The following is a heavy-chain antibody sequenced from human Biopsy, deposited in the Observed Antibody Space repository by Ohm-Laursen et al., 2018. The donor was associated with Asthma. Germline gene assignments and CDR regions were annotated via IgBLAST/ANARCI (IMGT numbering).Heavy chain of an antibody. V-gene: IGHV1-69*13. D-gene: IGHD3-22*01. CDR3: ARDPSYFDPSVEGWHL. J-gene: IGHJ3*01. CDR2: IIPIFLTP. Sequence: ASVKVSCKCSRDIFNSYGFSWVRQAPGQGLEWMGGIIPIFLTPNYARRFRGRVTISADEYTRTAYMELSSLRSEDTAVYYCARDPSYFDPSVEGWHLWGQGTMVTVSS. CDR1: RDIFNSYG.